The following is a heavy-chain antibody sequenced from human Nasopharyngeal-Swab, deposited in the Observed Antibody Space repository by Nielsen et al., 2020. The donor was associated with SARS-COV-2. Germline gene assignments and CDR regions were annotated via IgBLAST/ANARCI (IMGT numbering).Heavy chain of an antibody. CDR3: ARKPGIAAAGTLDY. CDR1: GYTFTSYG. CDR2: ISAYNGNT. Sequence: ASAKVSCKASGYTFTSYGISWVRQAPGQGLEWMGWISAYNGNTNYAQKLQGRVTMTTDTSTSTAYMELRSLRSDDTAVYYCARKPGIAAAGTLDYWGQGTLVTVSS. V-gene: IGHV1-18*04. J-gene: IGHJ4*02. D-gene: IGHD6-13*01.